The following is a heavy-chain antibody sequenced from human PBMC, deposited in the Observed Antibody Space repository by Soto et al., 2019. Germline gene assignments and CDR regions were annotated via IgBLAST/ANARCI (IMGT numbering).Heavy chain of an antibody. V-gene: IGHV3-30*18. CDR2: ISYDGSNT. J-gene: IGHJ4*02. Sequence: QVQLVESGGGVVQPGRSLRLSCTASGFTFSSYGIHWVRQAPDTGLEWVAVISYDGSNTYYADSVKGRCTISRDISTNTVFQQIKSLRRDDTAMYYCAKDPLRFLEWLRRVHFFAYLDQGTLVTVSS. D-gene: IGHD3-3*01. CDR1: GFTFSSYG. CDR3: AKDPLRFLEWLRRVHFFAY.